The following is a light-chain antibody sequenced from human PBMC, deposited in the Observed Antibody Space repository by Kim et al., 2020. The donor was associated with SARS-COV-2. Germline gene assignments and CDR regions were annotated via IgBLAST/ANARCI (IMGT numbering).Light chain of an antibody. J-gene: IGKJ1*01. CDR2: AAS. Sequence: ASVGDRVTMTCRTSQRISSSLNWYQQKPGTAPKLLIYAASGLQSGVPSRFSGSGSGTDFTLTINGLQPEDFATYFCQQSYTFPRTFGQGTKVDIK. CDR1: QRISSS. CDR3: QQSYTFPRT. V-gene: IGKV1-39*01.